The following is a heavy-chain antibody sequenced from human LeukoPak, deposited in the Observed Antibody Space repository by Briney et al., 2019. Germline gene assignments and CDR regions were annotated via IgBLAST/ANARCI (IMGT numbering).Heavy chain of an antibody. Sequence: GGSLRLSCAASGFTFSTYAMHWVRQAPGKGLEWVAVISYDGSNKYYADSVKGRFTISRDNSKNTLYLQMNSLRAEDTAVYYCARDRSSSSWYRPFSHNWFDPWGQGTLVTVSS. CDR3: ARDRSSSSWYRPFSHNWFDP. J-gene: IGHJ5*02. CDR2: ISYDGSNK. V-gene: IGHV3-30-3*01. D-gene: IGHD6-13*01. CDR1: GFTFSTYA.